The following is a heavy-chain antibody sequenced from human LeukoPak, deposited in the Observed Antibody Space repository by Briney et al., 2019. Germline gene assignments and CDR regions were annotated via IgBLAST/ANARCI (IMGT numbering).Heavy chain of an antibody. Sequence: GGSLRLSCAASGFTFSGYTIHWVRQAPGKGLEWVALISSDGSKKIYADSVKGRFTISRDNSKNSVYLQMNSLRAEDTAVYYCARGWIYASWGQGTLVTVSS. CDR3: ARGWIYAS. CDR1: GFTFSGYT. CDR2: ISSDGSKK. V-gene: IGHV3-30*04. J-gene: IGHJ4*02. D-gene: IGHD5-12*01.